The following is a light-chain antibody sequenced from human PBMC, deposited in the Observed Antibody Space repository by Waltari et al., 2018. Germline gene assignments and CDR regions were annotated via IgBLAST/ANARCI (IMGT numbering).Light chain of an antibody. Sequence: DIQRTQSPSTLSASVGDRVTITCRASQNITNWLAWYQQKPGKAPKLLIYKASNLESVVPSRFSGSGSGTEFTLTISSLQPDDFATYYCQQYDNYWTFGQGTKVEIK. CDR3: QQYDNYWT. V-gene: IGKV1-5*03. J-gene: IGKJ1*01. CDR1: QNITNW. CDR2: KAS.